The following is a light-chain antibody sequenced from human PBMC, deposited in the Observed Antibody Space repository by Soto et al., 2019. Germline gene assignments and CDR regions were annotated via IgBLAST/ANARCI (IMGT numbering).Light chain of an antibody. CDR3: QQYGSSPGT. J-gene: IGKJ1*01. CDR1: QIVRSTY. V-gene: IGKV3-20*01. CDR2: GAS. Sequence: ENMLKQSPGTLSLYPGEGATLSCRASQIVRSTYLAWFQQKPGQAPRLLIYGASSRATGIPDRFSGSGSGTDFTLTISRLEPEDFAVYCCQQYGSSPGTFGQGTIVDVK.